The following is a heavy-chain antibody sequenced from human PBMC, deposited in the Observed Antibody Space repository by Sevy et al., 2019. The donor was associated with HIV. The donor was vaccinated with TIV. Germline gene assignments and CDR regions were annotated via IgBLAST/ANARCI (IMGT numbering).Heavy chain of an antibody. Sequence: GESLKISCEGSGYSFTSHWIGWVRHMPGKVLEWKGIIYPDDSETRYSPSFQGQVTFSADKSISTAYLQWSSLKASDTAMYYCATSRSGYFDSSGYYIYWGQGTMVTVSS. J-gene: IGHJ4*02. CDR3: ATSRSGYFDSSGYYIY. CDR1: GYSFTSHW. CDR2: IYPDDSET. D-gene: IGHD3-22*01. V-gene: IGHV5-51*01.